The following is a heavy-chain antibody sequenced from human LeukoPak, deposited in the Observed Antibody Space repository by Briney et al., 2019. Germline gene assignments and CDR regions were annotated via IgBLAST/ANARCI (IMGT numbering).Heavy chain of an antibody. V-gene: IGHV3-23*01. D-gene: IGHD6-13*01. CDR1: GFFFNTNA. Sequence: GGSLRLSCAASGFFFNTNAMSWVRQAPGMGLEWVAAIGNSDETYYADAVKGRFTISRDNAKNSLYLQMNSLRAEDTAVYYCARVFPIAAAGTGSDYMDVWGKGTTVTVSS. CDR2: IGNSDET. J-gene: IGHJ6*03. CDR3: ARVFPIAAAGTGSDYMDV.